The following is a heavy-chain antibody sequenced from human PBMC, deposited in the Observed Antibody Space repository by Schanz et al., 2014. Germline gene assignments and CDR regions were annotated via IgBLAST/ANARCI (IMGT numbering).Heavy chain of an antibody. CDR2: IGTSGGT. CDR3: ARGGFGEVSYFDY. CDR1: GLIFSNYV. J-gene: IGHJ4*02. V-gene: IGHV3-23*01. D-gene: IGHD3-10*01. Sequence: VQLLESGGGLVQPGGSLRLSCAASGLIFSNYVMSWVRQAPGKGLEWVSTIGTSGGTNYAESVKGRFTISRDNSNTTLYLQMNSLRPEDTAVYYWARGGFGEVSYFDYWGQGTLVTVSS.